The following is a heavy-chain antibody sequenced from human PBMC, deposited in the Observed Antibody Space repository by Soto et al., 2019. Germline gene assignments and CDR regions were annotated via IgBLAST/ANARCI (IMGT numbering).Heavy chain of an antibody. J-gene: IGHJ4*02. Sequence: SETLSLTCTVSGGSISISTYYWGWIRQPPGKGLEWIGSIYYSGSTYYNPSLKSRVAISVDTSKNQFSLKVTSVTAADTAVYYCARNLIVGATTTYYFDYWGQGTLVTVSS. CDR1: GGSISISTYY. V-gene: IGHV4-39*07. CDR2: IYYSGST. D-gene: IGHD1-26*01. CDR3: ARNLIVGATTTYYFDY.